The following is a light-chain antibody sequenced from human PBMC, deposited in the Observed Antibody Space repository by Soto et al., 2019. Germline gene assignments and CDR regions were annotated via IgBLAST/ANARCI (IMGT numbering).Light chain of an antibody. CDR1: QGIGND. Sequence: AIKMTQSPSSLSASVGDRVTITCRASQGIGNDVGWYQQEPGKAPNLLIYAASSVQSGVPSRFSGSGHGTDFTLTISGLQPEDSATYYCLQDSTYPWTFGQGTKVEIK. CDR3: LQDSTYPWT. CDR2: AAS. J-gene: IGKJ1*01. V-gene: IGKV1-6*01.